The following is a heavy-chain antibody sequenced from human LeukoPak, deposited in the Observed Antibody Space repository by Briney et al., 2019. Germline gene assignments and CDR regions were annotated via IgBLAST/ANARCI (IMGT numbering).Heavy chain of an antibody. CDR1: EFTFNDYW. Sequence: GGSLKLSCAASEFTFNDYWMSWVRQAPGKGLEWVANIKPDGSEKYYVDSVKGRFTISRDNARNSLYLQMNSLRAEDTAVYYCARRGRPDYWGQGTLVTVSS. J-gene: IGHJ4*02. CDR2: IKPDGSEK. CDR3: ARRGRPDY. V-gene: IGHV3-7*01. D-gene: IGHD6-6*01.